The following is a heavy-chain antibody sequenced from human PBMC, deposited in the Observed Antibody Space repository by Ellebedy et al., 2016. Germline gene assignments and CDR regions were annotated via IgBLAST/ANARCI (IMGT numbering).Heavy chain of an antibody. CDR1: GFTFSSYW. CDR2: INSDGSST. D-gene: IGHD3-22*01. CDR3: AKDLGNYYYDSSGYIEVRDY. J-gene: IGHJ4*02. V-gene: IGHV3-74*01. Sequence: GESLKISCAASGFTFSSYWMHWVRQAPGKGLVWVSRINSDGSSTSYADSVKGRFTISRDNSKNTLYLQMNSLRAEDTAVYYCAKDLGNYYYDSSGYIEVRDYWGQGTLVTVSS.